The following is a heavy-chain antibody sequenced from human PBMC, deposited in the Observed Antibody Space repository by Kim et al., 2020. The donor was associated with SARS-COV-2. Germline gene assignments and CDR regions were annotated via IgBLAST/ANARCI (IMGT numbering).Heavy chain of an antibody. CDR1: GFPFSSYA. J-gene: IGHJ4*02. CDR3: VRDLTYNYAY. D-gene: IGHD5-18*01. V-gene: IGHV3-23*01. CDR2: ISNRESGDYP. Sequence: GGSLRLSCAASGFPFSSYAMSWVRQAPGKGLEWVSTISNRESGDYPHYANSVKGRFTISRDNSKSTLYLQMNSLRAEDTAVYYCVRDLTYNYAYWGQGTLVPVSS.